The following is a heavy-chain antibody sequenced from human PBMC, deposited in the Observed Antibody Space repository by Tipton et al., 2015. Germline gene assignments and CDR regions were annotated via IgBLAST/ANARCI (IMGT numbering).Heavy chain of an antibody. J-gene: IGHJ5*02. CDR3: TRERSPCSGGSCYLGWFDP. Sequence: TLSLTCTVSGGSISTSSYYWGWIRQPPGKGLEWIGNIFYSGITYYDPSLKSRVIISVDTSKNQYSLNLSSVTAADTAMYYCTRERSPCSGGSCYLGWFDPWGQGTRVTVAS. CDR1: GGSISTSSYY. V-gene: IGHV4-39*02. D-gene: IGHD2-15*01. CDR2: IFYSGIT.